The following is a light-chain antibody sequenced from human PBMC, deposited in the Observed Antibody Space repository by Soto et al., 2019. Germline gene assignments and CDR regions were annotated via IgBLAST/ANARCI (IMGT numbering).Light chain of an antibody. CDR3: TSYTTSSTYV. Sequence: HSALTRPASVSSADLHSRGIFRTGTSSDVDAYNFVSWYQHHPGKAPKLMIFDVSNRPSGVSNRFSGSKSGNTASLTISGLQAEDEADYYCTSYTTSSTYVFGTGTKVTVL. CDR2: DVS. V-gene: IGLV2-14*03. J-gene: IGLJ1*01. CDR1: SSDVDAYNF.